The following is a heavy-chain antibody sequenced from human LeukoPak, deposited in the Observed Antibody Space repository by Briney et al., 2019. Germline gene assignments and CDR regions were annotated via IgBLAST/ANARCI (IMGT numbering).Heavy chain of an antibody. D-gene: IGHD1-7*01. J-gene: IGHJ4*02. CDR1: GFTFNTYS. Sequence: GGSLRLSCAASGFTFNTYSMDWVRQAPGKGPEWVSSISSSSSYIYYADSVKGRFTISRDNAKNSLYLQMDSLKAEDTAVYYCARDAGITGTTEFDYWGQGTLVTVSS. V-gene: IGHV3-21*01. CDR2: ISSSSSYI. CDR3: ARDAGITGTTEFDY.